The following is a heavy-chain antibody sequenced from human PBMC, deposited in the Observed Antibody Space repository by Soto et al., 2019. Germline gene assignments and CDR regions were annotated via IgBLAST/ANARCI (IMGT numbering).Heavy chain of an antibody. V-gene: IGHV1-8*01. D-gene: IGHD2-8*01. CDR2: MNPNSGNT. J-gene: IGHJ6*02. CDR3: ARTPYCTNGVCYTYYYGMDV. Sequence: GASVKVSCKASGYTFTSYDINWVRQATGQGLEWMGWMNPNSGNTGYAQKFQGRVTMTRNTSISTAYMELSSLRSEDTAVYYCARTPYCTNGVCYTYYYGMDVWGQGTTVTVSS. CDR1: GYTFTSYD.